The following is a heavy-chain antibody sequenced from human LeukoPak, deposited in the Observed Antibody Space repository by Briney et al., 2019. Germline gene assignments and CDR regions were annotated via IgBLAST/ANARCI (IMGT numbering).Heavy chain of an antibody. D-gene: IGHD3-22*01. CDR2: INHSGST. CDR3: AVGPNYYDSSGYRY. Sequence: SETLSLTCAVYGGSFSGYYWSWIRQPPGKGLEWIGEINHSGSTNYNPSLKSRVTISVDTSKNQFSLKLSSVTAADTAVYYCAVGPNYYDSSGYRYWGQGTLVTVSS. CDR1: GGSFSGYY. J-gene: IGHJ4*02. V-gene: IGHV4-34*01.